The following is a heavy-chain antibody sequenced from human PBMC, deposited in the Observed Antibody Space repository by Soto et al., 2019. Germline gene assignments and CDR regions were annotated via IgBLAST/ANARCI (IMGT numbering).Heavy chain of an antibody. CDR2: IQSGGRT. V-gene: IGHV3-66*01. J-gene: IGHJ6*03. Sequence: EVQLVESGGGLVQPGGSLRLSCAASGFTVSSNYMTWVRQAPGKGLEWVSLIQSGGRTYYAGSVRGRFTIPSDNSKNRLLLKMSSLRVADTAVYYCARDDVHWSGGRCYGVPMDVWGNGTTVTVSS. CDR3: ARDDVHWSGGRCYGVPMDV. CDR1: GFTVSSNY. D-gene: IGHD2-15*01.